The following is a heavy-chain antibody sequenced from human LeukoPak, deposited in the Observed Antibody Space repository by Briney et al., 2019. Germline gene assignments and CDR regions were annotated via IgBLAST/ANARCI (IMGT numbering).Heavy chain of an antibody. CDR2: IYYSGST. V-gene: IGHV4-59*08. J-gene: IGHJ4*02. CDR3: ARGEYSSATMDY. Sequence: SETLSLTCTVSGGSISSYYWSWLRQPPGKGLEWIGYIYYSGSTNYNPSLKSRVTISVDTSKNQFSLKLSSVTAADTAVYYCARGEYSSATMDYWGQGTLVTVSS. CDR1: GGSISSYY. D-gene: IGHD6-6*01.